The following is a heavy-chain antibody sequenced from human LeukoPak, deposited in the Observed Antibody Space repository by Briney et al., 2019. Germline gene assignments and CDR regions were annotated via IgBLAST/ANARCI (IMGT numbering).Heavy chain of an antibody. CDR1: GFTLSSYW. J-gene: IGHJ2*01. Sequence: PGGSLRLSCAASGFTLSSYWMHWVRQAPGKGLVWVSRINSDGSSTSYADSVKGRFTISRDNAKNTLYLQMNSLRAEDTAVYYCAREVSADWYFDLWGRGTLVTVSS. CDR3: AREVSADWYFDL. V-gene: IGHV3-74*01. CDR2: INSDGSST.